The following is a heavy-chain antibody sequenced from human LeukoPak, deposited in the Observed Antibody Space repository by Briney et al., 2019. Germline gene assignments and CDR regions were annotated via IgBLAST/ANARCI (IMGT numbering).Heavy chain of an antibody. CDR1: GFTFSTYA. D-gene: IGHD1-26*01. CDR2: ISGSGDRT. J-gene: IGHJ4*02. CDR3: AHGRVGATTN. V-gene: IGHV3-23*01. Sequence: PGGSLRISCAASGFTFSTYAMSWVRQAPGKGLEWVSAISGSGDRTYYADSVKGRFTISRDNSKNTLYLQMNSLRAEDTAVYYCAHGRVGATTNWGQGTLVTVSS.